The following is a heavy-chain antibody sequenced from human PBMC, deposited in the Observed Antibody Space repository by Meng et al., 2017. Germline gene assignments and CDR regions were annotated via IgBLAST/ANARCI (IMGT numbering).Heavy chain of an antibody. Sequence: QIQLQQSVQGLVKPPPTLSLICAISGDSVSSNSAAWNWIRQSPSRGLEWLGRAYYRSKWYHDYAESVKSRISIDPDTSKNQFSLQLRSVTPEDSAVYYCARGSYSFDSWGQRTLVTVSS. V-gene: IGHV6-1*02. CDR1: GDSVSSNSAA. CDR2: AYYRSKWYH. D-gene: IGHD1-26*01. J-gene: IGHJ4*02. CDR3: ARGSYSFDS.